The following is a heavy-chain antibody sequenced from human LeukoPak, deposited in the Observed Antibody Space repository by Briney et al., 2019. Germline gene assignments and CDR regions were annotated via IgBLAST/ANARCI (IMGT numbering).Heavy chain of an antibody. Sequence: PGGSLRLSCAASGFTVSSTYMSWVRQAPGKGLEWVSVIYKDGKIYYIDSVKGRFTISKNSAKNSLYLQTNTLRVEDTAMYYCASLDTAKQPLANHWGQGTLVTVSS. D-gene: IGHD5-18*01. J-gene: IGHJ5*02. CDR1: GFTVSSTY. CDR2: IYKDGKI. V-gene: IGHV3-53*01. CDR3: ASLDTAKQPLANH.